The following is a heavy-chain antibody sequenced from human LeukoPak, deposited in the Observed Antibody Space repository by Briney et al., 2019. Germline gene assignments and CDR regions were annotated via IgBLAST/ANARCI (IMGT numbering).Heavy chain of an antibody. CDR3: ARKPYGSGNLYFDY. Sequence: PGGSLRLSCAASGFTFSSYAMHWVRQAPGKGLEWVAVISYDGSNKYYADSVKGRFTISRDNSKNTLCLQMNSLRPEDTAVYYCARKPYGSGNLYFDYWGQGTLVTVSS. CDR1: GFTFSSYA. J-gene: IGHJ4*02. V-gene: IGHV3-30*04. D-gene: IGHD3-10*01. CDR2: ISYDGSNK.